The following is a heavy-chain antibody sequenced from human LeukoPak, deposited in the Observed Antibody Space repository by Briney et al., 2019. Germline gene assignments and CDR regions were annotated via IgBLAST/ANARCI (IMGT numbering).Heavy chain of an antibody. CDR2: ISTYNGDT. CDR1: GYTFTSYG. CDR3: ARDLMTIQWSFYYASDV. D-gene: IGHD1-26*01. V-gene: IGHV1-18*01. J-gene: IGHJ6*02. Sequence: GASVKVSCKASGYTFTSYGISWVRQAPGQGLEWMGWISTYNGDTKYAQKLQGRVTMTTDTSTSTAYMELRSLRSDDSAMYYCARDLMTIQWSFYYASDVWGLGTTVTVSS.